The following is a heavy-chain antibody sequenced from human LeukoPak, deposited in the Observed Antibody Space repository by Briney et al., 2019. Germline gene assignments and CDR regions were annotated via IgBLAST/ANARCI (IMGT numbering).Heavy chain of an antibody. J-gene: IGHJ3*02. CDR1: GGSISSYY. D-gene: IGHD3-9*01. V-gene: IGHV4-59*01. Sequence: PSETLSLTCTVSGGSISSYYWSWIRQPPGKGLEWIGYIYYSGSTNYNPSLKSRVTISVDTSKNQFSLKLSSVTAADTAVYYCARDSPPADILTGYYNRGAFDIWGQGTMVTVSS. CDR2: IYYSGST. CDR3: ARDSPPADILTGYYNRGAFDI.